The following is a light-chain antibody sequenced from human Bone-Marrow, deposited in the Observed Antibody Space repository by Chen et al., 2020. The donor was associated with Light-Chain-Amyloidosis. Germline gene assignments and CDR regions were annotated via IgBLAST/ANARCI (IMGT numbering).Light chain of an antibody. Sequence: SSELTQPPSVSVSPGHTARITCSGDDLPTKYAYWYQQEPGQAPVLVIHRDTGRPAGISKRFSGSSSGKTGRLTSSGVQAEDEAGYHCQSADSSGTYEVVFGGGTKLTVL. J-gene: IGLJ2*01. CDR1: DLPTKY. CDR2: RDT. V-gene: IGLV3-25*03. CDR3: QSADSSGTYEVV.